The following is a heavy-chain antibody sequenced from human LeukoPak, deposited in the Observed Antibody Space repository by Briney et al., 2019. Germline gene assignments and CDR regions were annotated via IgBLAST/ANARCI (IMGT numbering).Heavy chain of an antibody. Sequence: SGGSLRLSCAASGFTFSSYAMHWVRQAPGKGLEWVAVISYDGSNKYYADSVKGRFSISRDSSKNILYLQMNSLRAEDAAVYYCAKDRCSNGVGCYYYYMDVWGKGTTVTISS. CDR1: GFTFSSYA. V-gene: IGHV3-30*04. J-gene: IGHJ6*03. D-gene: IGHD2-8*01. CDR3: AKDRCSNGVGCYYYYMDV. CDR2: ISYDGSNK.